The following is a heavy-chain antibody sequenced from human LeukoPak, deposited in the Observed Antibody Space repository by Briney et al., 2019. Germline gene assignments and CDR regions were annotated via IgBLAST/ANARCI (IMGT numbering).Heavy chain of an antibody. CDR2: IWYGGSNK. J-gene: IGHJ5*02. CDR1: GFTFSSYG. V-gene: IGHV3-33*08. CDR3: AGIAAAGYNWFDP. D-gene: IGHD6-13*01. Sequence: GGSLRLSCAASGFTFSSYGMHWVRQAPGKGLEWVAVIWYGGSNKYYADSVKGRFTISRDNSKNTLYLQMNSLRAEDTAVYYCAGIAAAGYNWFDPWGQGTLVTVSS.